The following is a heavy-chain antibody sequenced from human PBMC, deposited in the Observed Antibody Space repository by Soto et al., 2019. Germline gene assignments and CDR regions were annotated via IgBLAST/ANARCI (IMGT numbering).Heavy chain of an antibody. Sequence: EVQLVESGGGLVKPGGSLRLSCAASGFTFSNAWMSWVRQAPGKGLEWVGRIKSKTDGGTTDYAAPVKGRFTISRDDSKNTLYLQMNSLKTEDTAVYYCPTSEGYSSGWYWFDYWGQGTLVTVSS. J-gene: IGHJ4*02. CDR3: PTSEGYSSGWYWFDY. D-gene: IGHD6-19*01. CDR1: GFTFSNAW. CDR2: IKSKTDGGTT. V-gene: IGHV3-15*01.